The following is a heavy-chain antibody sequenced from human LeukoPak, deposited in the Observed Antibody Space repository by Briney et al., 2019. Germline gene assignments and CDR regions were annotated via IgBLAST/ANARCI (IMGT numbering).Heavy chain of an antibody. Sequence: SETLSLTCTVSGGSLTNSSYFWVWIRQSPGTGLEWIGSIHYRGNTYYNPSLKSRVTISVDTSKNQFSLKLSSVTAADTAMFYCARSYYGDHLFDYWGQGTLVTVSS. CDR1: GGSLTNSSYF. CDR2: IHYRGNT. V-gene: IGHV4-39*01. J-gene: IGHJ4*02. D-gene: IGHD4-17*01. CDR3: ARSYYGDHLFDY.